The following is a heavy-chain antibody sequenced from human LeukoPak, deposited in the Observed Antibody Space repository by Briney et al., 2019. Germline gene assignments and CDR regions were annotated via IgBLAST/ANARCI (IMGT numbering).Heavy chain of an antibody. CDR1: GGSISSSSYY. CDR2: IYYSGST. Sequence: SETLSLTCTVSGGSISSSSYYWGWIRQPPGKGLEWIGSIYYSGSTYYNPSLKSRVTISVDTSKNQFSLKLSSVAAADTAVYYCARRFYYYDSSGPFIPRLGHDAFDIWGQGTMVTVSS. D-gene: IGHD3-22*01. CDR3: ARRFYYYDSSGPFIPRLGHDAFDI. J-gene: IGHJ3*02. V-gene: IGHV4-39*01.